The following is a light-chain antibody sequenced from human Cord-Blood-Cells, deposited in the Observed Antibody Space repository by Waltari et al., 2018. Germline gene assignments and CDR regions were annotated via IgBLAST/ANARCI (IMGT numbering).Light chain of an antibody. CDR3: AAWDDSLNGPV. V-gene: IGLV1-44*01. Sequence: QSVLTPPPSASGTPGQRVTISCSGSSSNIGSITVNWYQQLPGTAPKLLIYSNNQRPSGVPDRFSGSKSGTSASLAISGLQSEDEADYYCAAWDDSLNGPVFGGGTKLTVL. CDR1: SSNIGSIT. CDR2: SNN. J-gene: IGLJ3*02.